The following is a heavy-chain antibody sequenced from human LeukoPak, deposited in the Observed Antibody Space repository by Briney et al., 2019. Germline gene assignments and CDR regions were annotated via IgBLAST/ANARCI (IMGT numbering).Heavy chain of an antibody. CDR3: GRGKSPAAVDD. CDR1: GFTFSSYS. CDR2: INGDGSNV. D-gene: IGHD2-2*01. Sequence: SGGSLRLSCAASGFTFSSYSMNWVRQAPGKGLVWVSHINGDGSNVNYADSVKGRFTISRDNAKNTLYLQMNSLRVEDTALYYCGRGKSPAAVDDWGQGTLVTVPS. V-gene: IGHV3-74*01. J-gene: IGHJ4*02.